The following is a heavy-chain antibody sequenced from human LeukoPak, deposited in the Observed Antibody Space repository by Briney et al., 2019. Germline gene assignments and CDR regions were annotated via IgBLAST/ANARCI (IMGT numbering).Heavy chain of an antibody. Sequence: GGSLRLSSVASGFTFGSYAMSWVRQAPGKGLEWISLISGSADGTHYRDSVKGRFTISRDNSKNTLYLQMNSLRAEDTAVYYCAKGIGGTLFDSWGQGALVTVSS. V-gene: IGHV3-23*01. CDR3: AKGIGGTLFDS. CDR2: ISGSADGT. J-gene: IGHJ4*02. CDR1: GFTFGSYA. D-gene: IGHD4-23*01.